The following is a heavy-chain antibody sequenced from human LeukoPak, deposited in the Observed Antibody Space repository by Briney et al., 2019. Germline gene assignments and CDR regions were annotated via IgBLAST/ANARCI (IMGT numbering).Heavy chain of an antibody. CDR3: AKILIRPLVAPPLDY. V-gene: IGHV3-23*01. CDR1: GFTFSSYA. Sequence: PGGSLRLSCAASGFTFSSYAMSWVRQAPGKGLEWVSAISGSGGSTYYADSVKGRFTISRDNSNNTLYLQMNSLRAEDTAVYYCAKILIRPLVAPPLDYGGQGPLVTVSS. D-gene: IGHD5-12*01. J-gene: IGHJ4*02. CDR2: ISGSGGST.